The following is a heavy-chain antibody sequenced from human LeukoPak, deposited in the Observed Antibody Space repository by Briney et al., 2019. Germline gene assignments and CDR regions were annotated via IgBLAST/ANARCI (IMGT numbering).Heavy chain of an antibody. CDR2: INPNSGGT. Sequence: PGRSLRLSCAASGFTFSSYGMHWVRQAPGQGLEWMGWINPNSGGTNYAQKFQGRVTMTRDTSISTAYMELSRLRSDDTAVYYCARTLSPYYDILTGYYHSFDYWGQGTLVTVSS. D-gene: IGHD3-9*01. V-gene: IGHV1-2*02. CDR1: GFTFSSYG. J-gene: IGHJ4*02. CDR3: ARTLSPYYDILTGYYHSFDY.